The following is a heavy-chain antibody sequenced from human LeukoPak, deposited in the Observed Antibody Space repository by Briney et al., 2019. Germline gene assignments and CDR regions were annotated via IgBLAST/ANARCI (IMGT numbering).Heavy chain of an antibody. J-gene: IGHJ4*02. CDR1: GFSGFTFSHYG. CDR2: ISGSAAIT. Sequence: GGSLRLSCAASGFSGFTFSHYGMNWVRQAPGKGLEWVSGISGSAAITYYADSVKGRFTISRDNANNSLYLEMNSLRAEDTAVYYCARHVSGRWELFFDSWGQGALVTVSS. CDR3: ARHVSGRWELFFDS. D-gene: IGHD4-23*01. V-gene: IGHV3-21*01.